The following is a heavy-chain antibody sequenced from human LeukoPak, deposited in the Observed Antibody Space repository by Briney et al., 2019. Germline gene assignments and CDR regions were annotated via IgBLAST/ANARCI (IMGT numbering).Heavy chain of an antibody. V-gene: IGHV5-51*01. J-gene: IGHJ4*02. Sequence: GESLRISCKGSGYTFTTYWIGWVRQMPGKGLEGMGIIYPGDSVSTYSPSFQGQVTFSVDKSISTAYLQWSSLKASDTAMYYCATMRELDFEEYYFDSWGQGTLVTVSS. CDR2: IYPGDSVS. CDR1: GYTFTTYW. D-gene: IGHD1-1*01. CDR3: ATMRELDFEEYYFDS.